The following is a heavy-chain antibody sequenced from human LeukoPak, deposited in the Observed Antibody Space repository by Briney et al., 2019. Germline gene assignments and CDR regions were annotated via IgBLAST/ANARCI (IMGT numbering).Heavy chain of an antibody. V-gene: IGHV3-74*01. CDR1: GFTFSRHW. D-gene: IGHD4-17*01. CDR3: ARGFSTVTTD. CDR2: INSDGSIT. Sequence: GGSLRLSCAASGFTFSRHWMHWVRQAPGKGLVWVSGINSDGSITTYADSVKGRFTISGDNAKNTTYLQMNSLRAEDTAVYYCARGFSTVTTDWGQGTLVTVSS. J-gene: IGHJ4*02.